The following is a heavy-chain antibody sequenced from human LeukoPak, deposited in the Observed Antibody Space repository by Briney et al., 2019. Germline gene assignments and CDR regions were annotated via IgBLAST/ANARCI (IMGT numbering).Heavy chain of an antibody. J-gene: IGHJ5*02. CDR2: IKPDSGDT. CDR3: VRDRPHNWFDP. V-gene: IGHV1-2*02. CDR1: GYTFSGYY. Sequence: GGSVKVSCKASGYTFSGYYIHWVGQARGQGLEGMGLIKPDSGDTNYAQNFRGRVTMTRDTSITTAYMELNRLTSDDTAVYYCVRDRPHNWFDPWGQGTLVTVSS.